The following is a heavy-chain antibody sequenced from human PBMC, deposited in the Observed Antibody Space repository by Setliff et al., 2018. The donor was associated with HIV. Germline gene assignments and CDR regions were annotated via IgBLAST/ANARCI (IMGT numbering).Heavy chain of an antibody. CDR1: GFTFSNAW. D-gene: IGHD6-13*01. V-gene: IGHV3-21*04. Sequence: GGSLRLSCAASGFTFSNAWMNWVRQAPGKGLEWASSISSSSSYIYYADSVKGRFTISRDNSKNTLFLRMNSLRPEDTAVYYCARDCRVGWVFTYVMDVWGQGTLVTVSS. CDR2: ISSSSSYI. CDR3: ARDCRVGWVFTYVMDV. J-gene: IGHJ6*02.